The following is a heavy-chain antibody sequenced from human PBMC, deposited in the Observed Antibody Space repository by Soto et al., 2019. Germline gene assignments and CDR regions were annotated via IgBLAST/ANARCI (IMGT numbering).Heavy chain of an antibody. D-gene: IGHD6-6*01. CDR1: GYTFTSYY. Sequence: QVQLVQSGAEVKKPGASVKVSCKASGYTFTSYYMHWVRQAPGQGLEWMGIINPSGGSTSYAQKFQGRVTMTRDTSTSTVYMELSSLRSDDTAVYYCARDGYSSSSRGPSYFDYWGQGTLVTVSS. J-gene: IGHJ4*02. CDR3: ARDGYSSSSRGPSYFDY. CDR2: INPSGGST. V-gene: IGHV1-46*01.